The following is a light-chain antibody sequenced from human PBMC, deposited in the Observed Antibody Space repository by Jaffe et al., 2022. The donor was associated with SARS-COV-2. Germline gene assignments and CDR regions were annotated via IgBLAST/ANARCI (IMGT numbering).Light chain of an antibody. Sequence: DIQMTQSPSSLSASVGDRVTITCQASQDISKYLNWYQQKPGKAPKLLIYDASNLETGVPSRFSGSGSGTDFTFTISSLQPDDIATYYCQQYDNLTFGGGTKVELK. CDR2: DAS. CDR3: QQYDNLT. J-gene: IGKJ4*01. V-gene: IGKV1-33*01. CDR1: QDISKY.